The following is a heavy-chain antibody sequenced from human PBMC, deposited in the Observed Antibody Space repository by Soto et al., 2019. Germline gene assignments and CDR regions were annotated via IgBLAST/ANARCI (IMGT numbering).Heavy chain of an antibody. Sequence: GGSLRLSCEASGFAFSENWMSWVRQAPGKGLEWVANIKQDGSDKYYVDSVKGRFTISRDNAKNTLYLQMNSLGAEDTAMYFCARGRKNIVVMVAGKPYFHYYGMDVWGQGTTVTVYS. CDR3: ARGRKNIVVMVAGKPYFHYYGMDV. V-gene: IGHV3-7*03. J-gene: IGHJ6*02. CDR2: IKQDGSDK. D-gene: IGHD2-15*01. CDR1: GFAFSENW.